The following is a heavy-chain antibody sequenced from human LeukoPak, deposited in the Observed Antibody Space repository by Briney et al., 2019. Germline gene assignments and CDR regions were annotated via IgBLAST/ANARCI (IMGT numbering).Heavy chain of an antibody. CDR2: ISGSGGST. Sequence: PGGTLRLSCAASGFTFSSYAMSWVRQAPGKGLECVSAISGSGGSTYYADSVKGRFTISRDKSKNTLYLQMNTLRAEDTAVYYCASSIAVAGTLDYWGQGTLVTVSS. CDR1: GFTFSSYA. J-gene: IGHJ4*02. CDR3: ASSIAVAGTLDY. V-gene: IGHV3-23*01. D-gene: IGHD6-19*01.